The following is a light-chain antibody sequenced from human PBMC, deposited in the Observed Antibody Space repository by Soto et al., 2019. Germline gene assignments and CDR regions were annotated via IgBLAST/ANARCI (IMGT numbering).Light chain of an antibody. V-gene: IGKV1-39*01. CDR1: QTIVTY. J-gene: IGKJ2*01. CDR2: GAS. CDR3: HQTYNTPDT. Sequence: DIQMTQSPSSLSASVGDRVTITCRASQTIVTYLKWYQQKPGKAPKLLLYGASTLQSGVPSRFSGSGSGAYVTLTISSLQPEDSASYFCHQTYNTPDTSGPGTKLEIK.